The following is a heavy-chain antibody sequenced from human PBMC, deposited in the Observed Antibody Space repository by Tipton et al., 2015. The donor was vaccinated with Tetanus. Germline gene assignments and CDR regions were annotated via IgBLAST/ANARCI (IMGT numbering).Heavy chain of an antibody. CDR2: IYYNGNT. J-gene: IGHJ5*01. Sequence: TLSLTCTVSNGSVSSSLYCWAWVRQSPGRGLEWIGTIYYNGNTYYNPSLKSRVTISVDTSKNQFSLKLTSVTAADTAVYYCARGLGSMLAPGGSIDSWGQGTLVTVSS. D-gene: IGHD2-8*01. CDR1: NGSVSSSLYC. CDR3: ARGLGSMLAPGGSIDS. V-gene: IGHV4-39*01.